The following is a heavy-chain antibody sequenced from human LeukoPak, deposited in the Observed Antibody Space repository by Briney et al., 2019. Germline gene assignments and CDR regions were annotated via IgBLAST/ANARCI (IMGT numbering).Heavy chain of an antibody. V-gene: IGHV3-23*01. CDR1: GFTFSSYA. CDR2: LGSGGRGS. J-gene: IGHJ5*02. Sequence: PGGSLRLSCAASGFTFSSYAMSWVRQAPGESLEWVSALGSGGRGSHYADSVKGRFTISRDDSKNTLYLQMNSLRAEDTAVYFCARPGLAVAGTRWFDPWGQGTLVTVSS. D-gene: IGHD6-19*01. CDR3: ARPGLAVAGTRWFDP.